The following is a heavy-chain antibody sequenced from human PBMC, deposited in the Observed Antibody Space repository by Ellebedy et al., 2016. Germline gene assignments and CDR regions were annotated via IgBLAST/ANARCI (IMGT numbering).Heavy chain of an antibody. D-gene: IGHD1-26*01. J-gene: IGHJ4*02. CDR3: VRSSWGYQFDS. Sequence: GESLKISXAVTGISVKYTYMSWVRQAPGKGLQWVSVVYSDGRTFYAGSVRGRFTISRDSSNNTLSLQMSSLRADDTAIYYCVRSSWGYQFDSWGQGTLVTVSS. CDR2: VYSDGRT. CDR1: GISVKYTY. V-gene: IGHV3-53*01.